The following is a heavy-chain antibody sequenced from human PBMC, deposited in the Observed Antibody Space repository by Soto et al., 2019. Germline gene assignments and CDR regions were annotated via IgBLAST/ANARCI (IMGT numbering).Heavy chain of an antibody. J-gene: IGHJ4*02. CDR2: ISYDGSNK. V-gene: IGHV3-30-3*01. CDR3: AGQTYYYDSSGYYWGAFDY. Sequence: QVQLVESGGGVVQPGRSLRLSCAASGFTFSSYAMHWVRQAPGKGLEWVAVISYDGSNKYYADSVKGRFTISRDNSKNTLYLQMNSLRAEDTAVYYCAGQTYYYDSSGYYWGAFDYWGQGTLVTVSS. D-gene: IGHD3-22*01. CDR1: GFTFSSYA.